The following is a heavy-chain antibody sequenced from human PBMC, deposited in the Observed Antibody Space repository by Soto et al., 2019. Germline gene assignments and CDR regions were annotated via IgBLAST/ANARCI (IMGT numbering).Heavy chain of an antibody. CDR1: GYTFTGYY. J-gene: IGHJ6*02. CDR3: ARDKXAAAGTPLYYYYYGMDV. V-gene: IGHV1-2*02. Sequence: ASVKVSCKASGYTFTGYYMHWVRQAPGQGLEWMGWINPNSGGTNYAQKFQGRVTMTRDTSISTAYMELSRLRSDDTAVYYCARDKXAAAGTPLYYYYYGMDVWGQGTTVTVSS. CDR2: INPNSGGT. D-gene: IGHD6-13*01.